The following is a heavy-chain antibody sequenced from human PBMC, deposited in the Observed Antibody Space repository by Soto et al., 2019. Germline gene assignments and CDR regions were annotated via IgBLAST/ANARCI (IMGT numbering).Heavy chain of an antibody. V-gene: IGHV3-9*01. CDR3: XXXXXXXSGFDC. J-gene: IGHJ4*02. CDR1: GFTFDDYA. CDR2: ISWNGAAT. D-gene: IGHD3-10*01. Sequence: EVQLVESGGGLVQPGGSLRLSCAASGFTFDDYAIHWVRQAPGKGLEWVSGISWNGAATGYVDSVKGRFSISRDNTKXXXXXXXXXXXXXXXXXXXXXXXXXXXSGFDCWGQGTLVTVSS.